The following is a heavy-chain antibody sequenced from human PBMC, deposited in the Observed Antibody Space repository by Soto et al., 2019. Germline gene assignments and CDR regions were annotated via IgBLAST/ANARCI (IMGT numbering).Heavy chain of an antibody. V-gene: IGHV1-2*04. CDR1: GYTFTGYY. Sequence: QVQLVQSGAEVKKPGASVKVSCKASGYTFTGYYMHWVRQAPGQGLEWMGWINPTSGGTNYAQKFQGWVTMTRDTSISTAYMELSRLRSDDTAVYYCARSQYPKYYYGSGSRNWFDPWGQGTLVTVAS. CDR3: ARSQYPKYYYGSGSRNWFDP. D-gene: IGHD3-10*01. CDR2: INPTSGGT. J-gene: IGHJ5*02.